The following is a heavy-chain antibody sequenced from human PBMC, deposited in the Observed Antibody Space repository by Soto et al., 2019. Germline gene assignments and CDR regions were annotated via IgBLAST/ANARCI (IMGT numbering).Heavy chain of an antibody. CDR3: ARHLGGNHYYYGIDG. D-gene: IGHD3-16*01. CDR1: GGTFSSYA. V-gene: IGHV1-69*12. CDR2: IIPIFVTA. J-gene: IGHJ6*02. Sequence: QVQLVQSGAEVKKPGSSVKVSCKASGGTFSSYAISWVRQAPGQGLEWMGGIIPIFVTADYAQKFQGRVTITADDFTRTASMELSSLRYDDTAVYYCARHLGGNHYYYGIDGWGQGTTVTVSS.